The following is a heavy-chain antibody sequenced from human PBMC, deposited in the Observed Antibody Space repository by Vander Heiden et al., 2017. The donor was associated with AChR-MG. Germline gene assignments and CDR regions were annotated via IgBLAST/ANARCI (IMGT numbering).Heavy chain of an antibody. Sequence: QVQLQQWGAGLLKPSETLSRPCDVHGRSFSGYYWSLSRQPPGKGLEWIGEINHSGSTNYNPSLKSRVTISVDTSKNQFSLKLSSVTAADTAVYYCARTKNWGGFDYWGQGTLVTVSS. CDR3: ARTKNWGGFDY. D-gene: IGHD7-27*01. V-gene: IGHV4-34*01. CDR1: GRSFSGYY. J-gene: IGHJ4*02. CDR2: INHSGST.